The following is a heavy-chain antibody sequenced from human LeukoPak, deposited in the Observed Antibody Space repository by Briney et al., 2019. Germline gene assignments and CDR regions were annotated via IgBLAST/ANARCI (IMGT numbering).Heavy chain of an antibody. CDR1: GFTFSSYS. CDR3: ARGVVPAAISPVDY. Sequence: GGSLRLFCAASGFTFSSYSMNWVRQAPGKGLEWVSSISSSSSYIYYADSVKGRFTISRDNAKNSLYLQMNSLRAEDTAVYYCARGVVPAAISPVDYWGQGTLVTVSS. V-gene: IGHV3-21*01. J-gene: IGHJ4*02. CDR2: ISSSSSYI. D-gene: IGHD2-2*01.